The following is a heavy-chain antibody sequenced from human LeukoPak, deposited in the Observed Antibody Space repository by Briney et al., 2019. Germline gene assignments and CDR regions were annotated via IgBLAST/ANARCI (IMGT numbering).Heavy chain of an antibody. CDR3: AVSYYDIYEFDY. V-gene: IGHV1-58*01. CDR2: IVVGSGIT. Sequence: ASVKVSCKASGFTFTSSAVQWVRQARGQRLEWIGWIVVGSGITNYAQKFQERVTITRDMSTSTAYMELSSLRSEDTAVYYCAVSYYDIYEFDYWGQGTLVTVSS. CDR1: GFTFTSSA. D-gene: IGHD3-22*01. J-gene: IGHJ4*02.